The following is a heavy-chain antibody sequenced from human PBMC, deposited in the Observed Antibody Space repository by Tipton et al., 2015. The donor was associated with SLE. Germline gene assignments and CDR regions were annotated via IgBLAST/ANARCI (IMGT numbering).Heavy chain of an antibody. D-gene: IGHD2-21*01. CDR2: IYYSGST. CDR3: ARNCAGDCFGAFDV. V-gene: IGHV4-31*03. J-gene: IGHJ3*01. CDR1: GGSISSGGYY. Sequence: LSLTCTVSGGSISSGGYYWSWIRQHPGKGLEWIGYIYYSGSTYYNPSLKSRVAISVDTSKNQFSLKLSSVTAADTAVYYCARNCAGDCFGAFDVWGQGTMVSVSP.